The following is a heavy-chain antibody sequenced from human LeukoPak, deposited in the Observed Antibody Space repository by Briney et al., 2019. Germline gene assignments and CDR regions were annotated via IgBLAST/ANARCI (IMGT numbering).Heavy chain of an antibody. CDR2: IIPIFGTA. CDR1: GGTFSSYA. D-gene: IGHD3-3*01. Sequence: ASVKVSCKASGGTFSSYAISWVRQAPGQGLEWMGGIIPIFGTANYAQKFQGRVTITADESTSTAYMELSSLRSEDTAVYYCARDIRDYDFWSGYSFDAFDIWGQGTMVTVSS. CDR3: ARDIRDYDFWSGYSFDAFDI. J-gene: IGHJ3*02. V-gene: IGHV1-69*13.